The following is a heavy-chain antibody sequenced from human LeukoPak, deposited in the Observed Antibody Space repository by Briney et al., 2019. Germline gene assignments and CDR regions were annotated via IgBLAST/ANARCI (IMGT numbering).Heavy chain of an antibody. CDR2: INPNSGGT. D-gene: IGHD3-22*01. CDR1: GYTFTGYY. J-gene: IGHJ3*02. CDR3: ARDPTEISRSYYYDSSSLGAFDI. Sequence: ASVKVSCKPSGYTFTGYYIHWVRQAPGQGLEWMGWINPNSGGTCCAQKFQGRVTMTRDTSISTAYMELSRLRSDDTAVYYCARDPTEISRSYYYDSSSLGAFDIWGQGTMVTVSS. V-gene: IGHV1-2*02.